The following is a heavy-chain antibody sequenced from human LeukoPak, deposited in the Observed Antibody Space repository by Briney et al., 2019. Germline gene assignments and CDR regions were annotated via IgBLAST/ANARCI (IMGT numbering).Heavy chain of an antibody. CDR3: ARGSAYCSSTSCYVDY. V-gene: IGHV3-33*01. D-gene: IGHD2-2*01. CDR2: IWYDGSNK. J-gene: IGHJ4*02. CDR1: GFTFSSYG. Sequence: GGSLRLSCAASGFTFSSYGMHWVRQAPGKGLEWVAVIWYDGSNKYYADSVKGRFTISRDNSKNTLYLQMNSLRAEDTAVYYCARGSAYCSSTSCYVDYWGQGTLVTASS.